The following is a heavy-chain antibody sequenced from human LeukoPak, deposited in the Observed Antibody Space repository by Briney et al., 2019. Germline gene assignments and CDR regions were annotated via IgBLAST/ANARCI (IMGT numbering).Heavy chain of an antibody. CDR1: GFTFSSYE. CDR2: ISSSGSTI. Sequence: PGGSLRLSCAASGFTFSSYEMNWVRQAPGKGLEWVSYISSSGSTIYYADSVKGRFTISRDNAKNSLYLQMNSLRAEDTAVYYCARVGSSGTWFDPWGQGTLVTVSS. D-gene: IGHD1-26*01. J-gene: IGHJ5*02. CDR3: ARVGSSGTWFDP. V-gene: IGHV3-48*03.